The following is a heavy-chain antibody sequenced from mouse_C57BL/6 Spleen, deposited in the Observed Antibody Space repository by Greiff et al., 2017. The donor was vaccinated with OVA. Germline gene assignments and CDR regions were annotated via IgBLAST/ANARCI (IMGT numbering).Heavy chain of an antibody. V-gene: IGHV1-54*01. Sequence: VKLMESGAELVRPGTSVKVSCKASGYAFTNYLIEWVKQRPGQGLEWIGVINPGSGGTNYNEKFKGKATLTAEKSSSTAYMQLSSLTSEDSAVYFCARAGRFPWFAYWGQGTLVTVSA. CDR3: ARAGRFPWFAY. J-gene: IGHJ3*01. CDR2: INPGSGGT. CDR1: GYAFTNYL.